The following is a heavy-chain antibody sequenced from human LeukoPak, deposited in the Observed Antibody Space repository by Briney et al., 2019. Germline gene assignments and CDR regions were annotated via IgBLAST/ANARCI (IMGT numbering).Heavy chain of an antibody. CDR3: ARCWDGYNVFDY. CDR2: TSYDGRDR. Sequence: GGSLRLSCAASGFTFSTYDMHWVRQAPGKGLEWVAVTSYDGRDRNFADSVKGRFTISRDNSKNTLYLQMNSLRIEDTAVYYCARCWDGYNVFDYWGQGTLVTVSS. CDR1: GFTFSTYD. D-gene: IGHD5-24*01. J-gene: IGHJ4*02. V-gene: IGHV3-30*19.